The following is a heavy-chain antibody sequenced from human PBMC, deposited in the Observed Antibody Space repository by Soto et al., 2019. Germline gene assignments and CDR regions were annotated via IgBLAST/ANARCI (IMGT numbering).Heavy chain of an antibody. D-gene: IGHD3-22*01. CDR3: AMGGDYYGSSGYPQGFDY. CDR1: GGSISSGGYY. Sequence: QVQLQESGPGLVKPSQTLSLTCTVSGGSISSGGYYWSWIRQHPGKGLEWIGYIYYSGSTYYNPALKSRVTISVDTSKNQFSLKLSSVTAADTAVYYCAMGGDYYGSSGYPQGFDYWGQGTLVTVSS. V-gene: IGHV4-31*03. CDR2: IYYSGST. J-gene: IGHJ4*02.